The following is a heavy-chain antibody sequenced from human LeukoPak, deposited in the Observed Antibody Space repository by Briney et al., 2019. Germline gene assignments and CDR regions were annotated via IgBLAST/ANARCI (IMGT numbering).Heavy chain of an antibody. CDR1: GFTFSSYS. CDR2: ISSSSSTI. V-gene: IGHV3-48*01. J-gene: IGHJ4*02. Sequence: GGSLRLSCAASGFTFSSYSMNWVRQAPGKGLEWVSYISSSSSTIYYADSVKGRFTISRDNAKNSLYLQMNSLRAEDTAVYYCARDASNLDYSIEDYWGQGTLVTVSS. D-gene: IGHD4-11*01. CDR3: ARDASNLDYSIEDY.